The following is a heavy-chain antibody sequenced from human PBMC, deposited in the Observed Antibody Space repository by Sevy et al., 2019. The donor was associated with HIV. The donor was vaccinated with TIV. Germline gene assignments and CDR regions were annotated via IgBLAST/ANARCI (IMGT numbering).Heavy chain of an antibody. Sequence: GGSLRLSCAASGFTFSSYTMHWVRQAPGKGLEWVAFISYDGSRKYYADSVKGRFTISRDNSKNTLYLQMNNLRAEDTAVFYCARDLALSGSYSWLAYWGQGTLVPVSS. CDR3: ARDLALSGSYSWLAY. CDR2: ISYDGSRK. J-gene: IGHJ4*02. CDR1: GFTFSSYT. D-gene: IGHD1-26*01. V-gene: IGHV3-30*14.